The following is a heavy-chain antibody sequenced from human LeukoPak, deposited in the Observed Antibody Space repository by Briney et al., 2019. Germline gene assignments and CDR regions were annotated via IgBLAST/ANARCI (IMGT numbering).Heavy chain of an antibody. CDR2: ISAYNGNT. CDR1: GYTFTSYG. Sequence: ASVKVSCKASGYTFTSYGISWVRQAPGQGLEWMGWISAYNGNTNYAQKFQGRVTITTDESTSTAYMELSSLRSEDTAVYYCARDGKTHYDFWSGPDYYYYMDVWGKGTTVTVSS. D-gene: IGHD3-3*01. V-gene: IGHV1-18*01. CDR3: ARDGKTHYDFWSGPDYYYYMDV. J-gene: IGHJ6*03.